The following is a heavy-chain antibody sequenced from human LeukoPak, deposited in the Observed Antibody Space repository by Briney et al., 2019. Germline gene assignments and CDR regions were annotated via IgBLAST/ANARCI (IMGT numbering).Heavy chain of an antibody. J-gene: IGHJ4*02. CDR3: ASYGDYGLFDY. CDR2: IYSGGST. CDR1: GFTFSSYA. Sequence: GGSLRLSCAASGFTFSSYAMSWVRQAPGKGLEWVSVIYSGGSTYYADSVKGRFTISRDNSKNTLYLQMNSLRAEDTAVYYCASYGDYGLFDYWGQGTLVTVSS. D-gene: IGHD4-17*01. V-gene: IGHV3-53*01.